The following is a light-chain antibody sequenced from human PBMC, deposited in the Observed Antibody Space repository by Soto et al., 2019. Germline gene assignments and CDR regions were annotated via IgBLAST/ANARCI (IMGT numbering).Light chain of an antibody. CDR1: QSISGY. J-gene: IGKJ2*01. Sequence: DIQMTQSPSSLSASVGDRVTITCRASQSISGYLNWYQQKPGKAPKLLIYAASTLQVGVPSRFSGSGSGTVFTLTINSLQPEDFATYYCQQIHSTSSYTFGQGTKVDI. CDR2: AAS. CDR3: QQIHSTSSYT. V-gene: IGKV1-39*01.